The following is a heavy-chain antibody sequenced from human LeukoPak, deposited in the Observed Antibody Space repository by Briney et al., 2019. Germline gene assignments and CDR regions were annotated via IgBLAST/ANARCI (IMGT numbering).Heavy chain of an antibody. CDR3: ARARLSFTRGIGANYSDY. CDR2: IKGDGSEK. V-gene: IGHV3-7*01. D-gene: IGHD2-15*01. CDR1: GFTFSNYW. Sequence: PGGSLRLSRAASGFTFSNYWMNWVRQAPGKGLEWVANIKGDGSEKYYVDSVKGRFSISRDNAKNFLYLQVNSLRADDTAVYYCARARLSFTRGIGANYSDYWGQGTPVTVSS. J-gene: IGHJ4*02.